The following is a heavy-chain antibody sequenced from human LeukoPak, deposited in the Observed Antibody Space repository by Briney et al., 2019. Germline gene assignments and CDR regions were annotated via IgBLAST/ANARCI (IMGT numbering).Heavy chain of an antibody. CDR1: GFTFSSYS. Sequence: PGGSLRLSCAASGFTFSSYSMNWVRPAPGKGLEWVSSISSSSSYIYYADSVKGRFTISRDNAKSSLYLQMNSLRAEDTAVYYCARGNYGSGSLFDYWGQGTLVTVSS. CDR3: ARGNYGSGSLFDY. D-gene: IGHD3-10*01. V-gene: IGHV3-21*01. J-gene: IGHJ4*02. CDR2: ISSSSSYI.